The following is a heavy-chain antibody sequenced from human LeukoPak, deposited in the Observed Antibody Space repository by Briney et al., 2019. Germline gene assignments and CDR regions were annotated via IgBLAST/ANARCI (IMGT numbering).Heavy chain of an antibody. J-gene: IGHJ2*01. CDR1: GGSISSGGYY. V-gene: IGHV4-31*03. Sequence: SQTLSLTCTVSGGSISSGGYYWSWIRQHPGKGLEWIGYIYYSGSTYYIPSLKSRVTISVDTSKNQFSLKLSSVTAADTAVYYCASRRVAAAGTADHWYFDLWGRGTLVTVSS. D-gene: IGHD6-13*01. CDR2: IYYSGST. CDR3: ASRRVAAAGTADHWYFDL.